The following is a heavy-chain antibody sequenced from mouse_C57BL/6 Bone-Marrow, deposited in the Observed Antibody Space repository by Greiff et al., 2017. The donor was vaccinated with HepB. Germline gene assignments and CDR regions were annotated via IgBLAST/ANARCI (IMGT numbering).Heavy chain of an antibody. CDR2: INPNNGGT. D-gene: IGHD1-1*01. J-gene: IGHJ1*03. Sequence: EVKLMESGPELVKPGASVKIPCKASGYTFTDYNMDWVKQSHGKSLEWIGDINPNNGGTIYNQKFKGKATLTVDKSSSTAYMELRSLTSEDTAVYYCARGESYYGSSHWYFDVWGTGTTVTVSS. CDR3: ARGESYYGSSHWYFDV. CDR1: GYTFTDYN. V-gene: IGHV1-18*01.